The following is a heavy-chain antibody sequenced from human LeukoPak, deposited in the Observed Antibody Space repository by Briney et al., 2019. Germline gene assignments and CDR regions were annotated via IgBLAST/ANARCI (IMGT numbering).Heavy chain of an antibody. Sequence: PGGSLRLSCAASGFTFSSYGMHWVRQAPGKGLEWVAVISYDGSNKYYADSVKGRFTISRDNSKNTLYLQMNSLRAEDTAVYYCAKVTRNYDADYWGQGTLVTVSS. V-gene: IGHV3-30*18. CDR2: ISYDGSNK. J-gene: IGHJ4*02. D-gene: IGHD1-7*01. CDR3: AKVTRNYDADY. CDR1: GFTFSSYG.